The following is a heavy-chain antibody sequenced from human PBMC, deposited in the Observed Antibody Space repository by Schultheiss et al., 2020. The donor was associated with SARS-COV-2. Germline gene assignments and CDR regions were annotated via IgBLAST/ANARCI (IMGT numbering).Heavy chain of an antibody. CDR1: GFTFSSYW. CDR3: ARDDSSSL. CDR2: IKQDGSEK. Sequence: GESLKISCAASGFTFSSYWMSWVHQAPGKGLEWVANIKQDGSEKYYVDSVKGRFTISRDNAKNSLYLQMNSLRAEDTAVYYCARDDSSSLWGRGTLVTVSS. D-gene: IGHD6-6*01. J-gene: IGHJ2*01. V-gene: IGHV3-7*03.